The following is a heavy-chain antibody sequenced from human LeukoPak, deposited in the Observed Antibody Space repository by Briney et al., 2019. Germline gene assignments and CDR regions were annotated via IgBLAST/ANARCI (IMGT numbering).Heavy chain of an antibody. Sequence: PSETLSLTCTVSGYSISSGYYWGWIRQPPGKGLEWIGSIYHSGSTYYNPSLKSRVTISVDTSKNQFSLILISVTAADTAVYYCATPPGIAAAPRVIWGQGTLVTVSS. CDR1: GYSISSGYY. J-gene: IGHJ4*02. CDR2: IYHSGST. CDR3: ATPPGIAAAPRVI. V-gene: IGHV4-38-2*02. D-gene: IGHD6-13*01.